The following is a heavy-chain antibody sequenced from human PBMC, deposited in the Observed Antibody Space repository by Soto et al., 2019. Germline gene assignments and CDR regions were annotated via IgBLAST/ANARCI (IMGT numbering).Heavy chain of an antibody. D-gene: IGHD5-18*01. J-gene: IGHJ6*03. CDR1: GASISSYY. CDR2: IHYSGNN. CDR3: ARRAMVTTDYYYYYMDV. V-gene: IGHV4-59*01. Sequence: SETLSLTCTVSGASISSYYWNWIRQTPGKALEWIGYIHYSGNNNYNPSIKSRVTMSVDTSKNQFSLNLNSVTAADTAVYYCARRAMVTTDYYYYYMDVWGKGTTVTVSS.